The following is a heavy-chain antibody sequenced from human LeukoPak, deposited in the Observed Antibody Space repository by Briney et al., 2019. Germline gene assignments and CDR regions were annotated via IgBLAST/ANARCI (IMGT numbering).Heavy chain of an antibody. V-gene: IGHV4-4*07. CDR2: IYTSGST. CDR1: GGSISSYY. Sequence: SETLSLTCTVSGGSISSYYWSWIRQPAGKGLEWIGRIYTSGSTNYNPSLKSRVTMSVDTSKNQFSLKLSSVTAADTAVYYCARVGHSLRFLEWNAFDIWGQGTMVTVSS. J-gene: IGHJ3*02. CDR3: ARVGHSLRFLEWNAFDI. D-gene: IGHD3-3*01.